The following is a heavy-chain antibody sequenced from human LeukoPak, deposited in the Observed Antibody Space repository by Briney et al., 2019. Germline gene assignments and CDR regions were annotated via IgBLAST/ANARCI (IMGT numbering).Heavy chain of an antibody. CDR1: GGSISSSSYY. Sequence: SETLSLTCTVSGGSISSSSYYWGWIRQPPGKGLEWIGSIYYSGSTYYNPSLKSRVTISVDTSKNQFSLKLSSVTAADTAVYYCARVEIYCINGVCYNWFDPWGQGTLVTVSS. CDR3: ARVEIYCINGVCYNWFDP. D-gene: IGHD2-8*01. J-gene: IGHJ5*02. CDR2: IYYSGST. V-gene: IGHV4-39*01.